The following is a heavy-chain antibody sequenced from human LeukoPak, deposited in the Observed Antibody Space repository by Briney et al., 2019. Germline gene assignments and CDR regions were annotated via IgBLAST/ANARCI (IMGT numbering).Heavy chain of an antibody. CDR3: AKDQFDGYNAFAY. J-gene: IGHJ4*02. CDR2: ISPSGDDT. CDR1: GFTSSSYA. Sequence: PGGSLRLSCAASGFTSSSYAMSWVRQAPGKGLEWVSGISPSGDDTNYADSVKGRFTISRDNFKNTLYLQMNSLRAEDTAVYYCAKDQFDGYNAFAYWGQGTLVTVSS. V-gene: IGHV3-23*01. D-gene: IGHD5-24*01.